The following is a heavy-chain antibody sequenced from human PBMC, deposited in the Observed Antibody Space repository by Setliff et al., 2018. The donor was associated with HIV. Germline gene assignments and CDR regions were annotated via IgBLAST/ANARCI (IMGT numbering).Heavy chain of an antibody. D-gene: IGHD3-22*01. J-gene: IGHJ3*02. CDR3: ARTYYYDASGYYRPFDI. V-gene: IGHV3-7*03. CDR1: GFTFSNYW. Sequence: PGGSLRLSCAASGFTFSNYWMSWVRQAPGKGLEWVANIKQDGSDKYYVDSVKGRFTISRDNAKNSLYLQLNSLRPEDTAVYYCARTYYYDASGYYRPFDIWGQGTMVTVSS. CDR2: IKQDGSDK.